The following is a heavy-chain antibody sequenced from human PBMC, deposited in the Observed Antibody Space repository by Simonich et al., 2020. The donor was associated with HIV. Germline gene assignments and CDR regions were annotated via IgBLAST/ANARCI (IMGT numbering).Heavy chain of an antibody. J-gene: IGHJ3*02. CDR1: GYSISSGYY. CDR3: ARDRDFTIYAFDI. V-gene: IGHV4-38-2*02. CDR2: IYTRGST. Sequence: QVQLQESSPGLVKPSETLSLTCAVSGYSISSGYYWGWIRQPRGKGLGWLGRIYTRGSTHYNPSLKSRVTISVDKSKNQFSLKLSSVTAADTAVYYCARDRDFTIYAFDIWGQGTMVTVSS. D-gene: IGHD3-10*01.